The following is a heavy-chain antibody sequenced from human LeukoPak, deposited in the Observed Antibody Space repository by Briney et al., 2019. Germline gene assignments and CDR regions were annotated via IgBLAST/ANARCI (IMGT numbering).Heavy chain of an antibody. V-gene: IGHV4-59*08. CDR1: GGSISSYY. CDR2: ISYSGST. D-gene: IGHD3-10*01. Sequence: PSETLSLTCTVSGGSISSYYWSWIRQPPGKGLEWIGYISYSGSTNYNPSLKSRVTISVDTSKNQFSLKLSSVTAADTAVYYCARRGSGVSYYYYVMDVSGQGTTVTVSS. CDR3: ARRGSGVSYYYYVMDV. J-gene: IGHJ6*02.